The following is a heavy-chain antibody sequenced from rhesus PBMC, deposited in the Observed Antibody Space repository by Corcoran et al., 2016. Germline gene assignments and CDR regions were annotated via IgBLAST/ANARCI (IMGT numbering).Heavy chain of an antibody. D-gene: IGHD5-12*01. J-gene: IGHJ4*01. CDR3: AKDTGIQLQLDY. CDR1: GFTFSSYG. V-gene: IGHV3S5*01. Sequence: EVQLVESGGGLVQPGGSLRLSCAASGFTFSSYGMSWVRQAPGKGMELVSYISKGGGSTYYTESVKGRFTISRDNSKNTLSLQMNSLRAEDTAVYYCAKDTGIQLQLDYWGQGVLVTVSS. CDR2: ISKGGGST.